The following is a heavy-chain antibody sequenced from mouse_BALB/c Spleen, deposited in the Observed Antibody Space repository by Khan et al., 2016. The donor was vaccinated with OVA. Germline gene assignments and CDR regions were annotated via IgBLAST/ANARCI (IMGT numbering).Heavy chain of an antibody. Sequence: EVQLQESGPGLVKPSQSLSLTCTVTGYSITSDYAWNWIRQFPGNKLEWVGYISYSGRTSYNPSLKSRISITRDTSKNQFFLQLSSVTTGDTATYYCARSVTITTVVATDFDYWGQGTTLTVSS. CDR2: ISYSGRT. D-gene: IGHD1-1*01. CDR1: GYSITSDYA. V-gene: IGHV3-2*02. CDR3: ARSVTITTVVATDFDY. J-gene: IGHJ2*01.